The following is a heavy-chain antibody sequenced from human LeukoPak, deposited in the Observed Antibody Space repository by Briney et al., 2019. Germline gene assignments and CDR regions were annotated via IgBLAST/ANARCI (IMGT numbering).Heavy chain of an antibody. CDR1: GYTFTSYG. CDR3: ARSGDFWSGYYRLLWFDP. J-gene: IGHJ5*02. Sequence: ASVKVSCKASGYTFTSYGIRWVRQAPGQGLEWMGWISAYNGNTKYAQKLQGRVTMTTDTSTSTAYMELRSLKSDDPAVYYCARSGDFWSGYYRLLWFDPWGQGTLVTVSS. V-gene: IGHV1-18*01. D-gene: IGHD3-3*01. CDR2: ISAYNGNT.